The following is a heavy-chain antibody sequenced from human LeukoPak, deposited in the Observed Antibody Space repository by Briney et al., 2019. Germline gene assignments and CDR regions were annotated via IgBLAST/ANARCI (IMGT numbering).Heavy chain of an antibody. V-gene: IGHV3-21*04. D-gene: IGHD3-3*01. J-gene: IGHJ3*02. Sequence: GGSLRLSCAASGFTFSSYSMNWVRQAPGKGLEWVSSISSSSSYIYYADSVKGRFTISRDNAKNSLYLQMNSLRAEDTALYYCAREVSPRITIFGVVFRGNAFDIWGQGTMVTVSS. CDR2: ISSSSSYI. CDR1: GFTFSSYS. CDR3: AREVSPRITIFGVVFRGNAFDI.